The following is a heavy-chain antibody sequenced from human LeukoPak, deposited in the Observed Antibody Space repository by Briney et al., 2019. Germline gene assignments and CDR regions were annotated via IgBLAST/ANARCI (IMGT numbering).Heavy chain of an antibody. CDR1: GFTFSSYW. Sequence: PGGSLRLSCAASGFTFSSYWMSWVRQAPGKGLEWVANMNEDGSDKYYVDSVKGRFTISRDNAKNSLYLQMNSLRAEDTAVYYCARVYYYVSGDSWGQGTLVTVSS. CDR3: ARVYYYVSGDS. CDR2: MNEDGSDK. V-gene: IGHV3-7*04. J-gene: IGHJ4*02. D-gene: IGHD3-22*01.